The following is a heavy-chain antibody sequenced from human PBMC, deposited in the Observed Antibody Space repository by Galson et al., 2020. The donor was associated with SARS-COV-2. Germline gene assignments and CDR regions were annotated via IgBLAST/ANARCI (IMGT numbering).Heavy chain of an antibody. CDR3: ARESRWDLYFDH. Sequence: SCTVSGGSISSASYYWSWIRQPAGKGLEWIGRIYTSEKTNYNPSLKSRVTISADTSKNEFSLKLSSVTAADTAVYYCARESRWDLYFDHWGQGTLVTVSS. D-gene: IGHD1-26*01. J-gene: IGHJ4*02. CDR1: GGSISSASYY. CDR2: IYTSEKT. V-gene: IGHV4-61*02.